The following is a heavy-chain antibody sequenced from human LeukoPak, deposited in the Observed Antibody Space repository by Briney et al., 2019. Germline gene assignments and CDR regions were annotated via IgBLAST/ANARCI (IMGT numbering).Heavy chain of an antibody. Sequence: ASVKVSCKAPGGTFSSYAISWVRQAPGQGLEWMGRIIPILGIANYAQKFQGRVTITADKSTSTAYMELSSLRSEDTAVYYCARDSARAGTSLSSWGQGTLVTVSS. V-gene: IGHV1-69*04. J-gene: IGHJ5*02. CDR3: ARDSARAGTSLSS. CDR2: IIPILGIA. D-gene: IGHD3-10*01. CDR1: GGTFSSYA.